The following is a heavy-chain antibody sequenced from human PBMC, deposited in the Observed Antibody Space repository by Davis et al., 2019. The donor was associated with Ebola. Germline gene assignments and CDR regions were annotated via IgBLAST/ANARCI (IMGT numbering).Heavy chain of an antibody. CDR3: AKDPRRLYDYIWGSYRSYYFDN. D-gene: IGHD3-16*02. CDR2: ISSDGSNR. J-gene: IGHJ4*02. Sequence: PGGSLRLSCAASGFTFRSYGMHWVRQAPGRGLEWVAVISSDGSNRHYADSVKGRFTISRDNSKDTVYLQVSSPRTEDTAVYYCAKDPRRLYDYIWGSYRSYYFDNWGLGTLVTVSS. V-gene: IGHV3-30*18. CDR1: GFTFRSYG.